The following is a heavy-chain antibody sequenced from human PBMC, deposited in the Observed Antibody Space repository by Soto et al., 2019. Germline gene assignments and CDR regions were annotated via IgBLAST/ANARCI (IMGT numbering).Heavy chain of an antibody. D-gene: IGHD6-13*01. J-gene: IGHJ5*02. V-gene: IGHV3-30*18. CDR1: GFTFSSYG. CDR3: AKVRGIAAAGTVRWFDP. Sequence: GGSLRLSCAASGFTFSSYGMHWVRQAPGKGLEWVAVISYDGSNKYYADSVKGRFTISRDNSKNTLYLQMNSLRAEDTAVYYCAKVRGIAAAGTVRWFDPWGQGTLVTVSS. CDR2: ISYDGSNK.